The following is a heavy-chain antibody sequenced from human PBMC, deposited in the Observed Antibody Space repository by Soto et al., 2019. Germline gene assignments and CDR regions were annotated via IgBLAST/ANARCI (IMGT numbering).Heavy chain of an antibody. D-gene: IGHD3-22*01. CDR2: ISYDGSNK. V-gene: IGHV3-30*18. CDR3: AKDLTRSYYYDSSVGAFDI. CDR1: GFTFSSYG. J-gene: IGHJ3*02. Sequence: GGSLILSCAASGFTFSSYGMHWVRQAPGKGLEWVAVISYDGSNKYYADSVKGRFTISRDNSKNTLYLQMNSLRAEDTAVYYCAKDLTRSYYYDSSVGAFDIWGQGTMVTVSS.